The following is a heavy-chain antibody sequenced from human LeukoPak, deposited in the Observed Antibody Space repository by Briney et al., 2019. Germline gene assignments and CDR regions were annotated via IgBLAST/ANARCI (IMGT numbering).Heavy chain of an antibody. V-gene: IGHV4-59*01. J-gene: IGHJ4*02. D-gene: IGHD3-22*01. CDR3: TKQYYYDSSGYFGY. CDR2: IYYSGNT. CDR1: GGSISSYY. Sequence: SETLPLTCTVSGGSISSYYWSWIRQPPGKGLEWIGYIYYSGNTDYNPSLKSRVTISVDTSKNQFSLKLSSVTAADTAVYYCTKQYYYDSSGYFGYWGQGTLVTVSS.